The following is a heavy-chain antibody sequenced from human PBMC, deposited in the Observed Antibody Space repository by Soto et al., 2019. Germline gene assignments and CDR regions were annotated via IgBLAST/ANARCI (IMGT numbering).Heavy chain of an antibody. V-gene: IGHV3-7*03. CDR2: IKSDGSEM. J-gene: IGHJ1*01. D-gene: IGHD3-22*01. CDR1: GFTFSSYW. CDR3: ARDLGVVITDEYFQH. Sequence: GGSLRLSCVASGFTFSSYWISWVRQAPWKGLEWVANIKSDGSEMYYVDSVKGRFTISRDNARKSLYLQMNSLRVEDTALYYCARDLGVVITDEYFQHFGQGTLVTVSS.